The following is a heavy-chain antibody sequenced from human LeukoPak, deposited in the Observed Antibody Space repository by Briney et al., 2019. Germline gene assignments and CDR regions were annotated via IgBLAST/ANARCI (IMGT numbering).Heavy chain of an antibody. D-gene: IGHD5-12*01. J-gene: IGHJ4*02. CDR3: ATDGSPFES. Sequence: GGSLRLPCAASGFTFSSYWMSWVRQAPGKGLEWVANIKQDGSEKYYVDSVKGRFTISRDNAKKSLYLQMNSLRVEDTAVYYCATDGSPFESWGQGTLVTVSS. CDR2: IKQDGSEK. CDR1: GFTFSSYW. V-gene: IGHV3-7*01.